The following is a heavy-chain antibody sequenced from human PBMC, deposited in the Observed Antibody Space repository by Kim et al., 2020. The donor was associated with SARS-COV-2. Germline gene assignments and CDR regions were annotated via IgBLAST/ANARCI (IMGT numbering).Heavy chain of an antibody. D-gene: IGHD3-9*01. V-gene: IGHV3-23*01. J-gene: IGHJ4*02. Sequence: GRCTISRDNSKNTLYLQMNSVRAEDTAVYYCAKPPTSYDILTGYSPLFDYWGQGTLVTVSS. CDR3: AKPPTSYDILTGYSPLFDY.